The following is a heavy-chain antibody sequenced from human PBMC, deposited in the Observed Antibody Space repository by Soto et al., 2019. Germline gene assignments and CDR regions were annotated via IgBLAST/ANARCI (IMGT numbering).Heavy chain of an antibody. V-gene: IGHV3-21*01. CDR3: AKLGGSCSGGSCPYGMDV. Sequence: EVQLVESGGGLVKPGGSMRLSCAASGFTFSSYSMNWVRQAPGKGLEWVSSISSSSSYIYYADSVKGRFTISRDNAKNSLYLQMNSLRAEDPAVYYCAKLGGSCSGGSCPYGMDVWGQGTTVTVSS. CDR2: ISSSSSYI. D-gene: IGHD2-15*01. CDR1: GFTFSSYS. J-gene: IGHJ6*02.